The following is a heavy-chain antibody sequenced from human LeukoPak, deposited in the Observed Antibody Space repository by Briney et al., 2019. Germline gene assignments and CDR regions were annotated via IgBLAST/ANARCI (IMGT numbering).Heavy chain of an antibody. D-gene: IGHD1-14*01. CDR3: ARDNRGYDY. CDR1: GGSFSGYY. J-gene: IGHJ4*02. V-gene: IGHV4-34*01. Sequence: SETLSLTCAVYGGSFSGYYWSWIRQPPGKGLEWIGEINHSGSTNYNPSLKSRVTISVDTSKNQFSLKLSSVTAADTAVYYCARDNRGYDYWGQGTLVTVSS. CDR2: INHSGST.